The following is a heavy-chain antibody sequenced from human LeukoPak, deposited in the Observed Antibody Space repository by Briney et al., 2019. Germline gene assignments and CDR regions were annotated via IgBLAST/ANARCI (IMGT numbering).Heavy chain of an antibody. CDR2: IGSSSSYI. CDR3: AREAYYDILTGYRGYYYYYYMDV. D-gene: IGHD3-9*01. J-gene: IGHJ6*03. CDR1: GFTFSSYS. V-gene: IGHV3-21*01. Sequence: PGGSLRLSCAASGFTFSSYSMNWVRQAPGKGLEWVSSIGSSSSYIYYADSVKGRFTISRDNAKNSLYLQMNSLRAEDTAVYYCAREAYYDILTGYRGYYYYYYMDVWGKGTTVTVSS.